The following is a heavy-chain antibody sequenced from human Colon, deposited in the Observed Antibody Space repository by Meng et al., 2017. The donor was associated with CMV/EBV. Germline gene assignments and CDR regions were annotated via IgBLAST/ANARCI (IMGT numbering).Heavy chain of an antibody. D-gene: IGHD1-14*01. CDR2: LYNYGRT. CDR3: ARAVYGTGPDD. V-gene: IGHV4-59*02. CDR1: GASASYHH. J-gene: IGHJ4*02. Sequence: SETLSLTCTVSGASASYHHWSWIRQPPGMGLEWIGYLYNYGRTDYNLSLWGRATISPDTSRNQFSLTLTSVTAADTAVYFCARAVYGTGPDDWGQGTLVTVSS.